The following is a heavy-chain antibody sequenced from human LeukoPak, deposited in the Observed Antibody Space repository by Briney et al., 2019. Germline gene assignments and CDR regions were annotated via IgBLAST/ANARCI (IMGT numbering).Heavy chain of an antibody. CDR1: GFTFSSYS. Sequence: PGGSLRLSCAASGFTFSSYSMNWVRQAPGKGLEWVSSISSSSSYIYYADSVKGRFTISRDNAKNSLYLQMNSLRAEDTAVYYCARHRSPTPPKYCGGDCPGYFQHWGQGTLVTVSS. J-gene: IGHJ1*01. CDR2: ISSSSSYI. V-gene: IGHV3-21*01. D-gene: IGHD2-21*01. CDR3: ARHRSPTPPKYCGGDCPGYFQH.